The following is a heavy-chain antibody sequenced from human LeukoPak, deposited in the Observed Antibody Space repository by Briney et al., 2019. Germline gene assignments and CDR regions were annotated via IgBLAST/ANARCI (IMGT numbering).Heavy chain of an antibody. CDR3: ARHGIFGVVPRRKWYFDL. CDR1: GGSISSYY. V-gene: IGHV4-59*08. J-gene: IGHJ2*01. CDR2: IYYSGST. Sequence: SETLSLTCTLSGGSISSYYWSWIRQPPGKGLEWIGYIYYSGSTNYNPSLKSRVTISVDTSKNQFSLKLSSVTAADTAVYYCARHGIFGVVPRRKWYFDLWGRGTLVTVSS. D-gene: IGHD3-3*01.